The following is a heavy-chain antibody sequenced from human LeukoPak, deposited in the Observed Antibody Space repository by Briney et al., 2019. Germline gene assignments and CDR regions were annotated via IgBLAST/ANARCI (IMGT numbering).Heavy chain of an antibody. CDR1: GFTFSSYS. Sequence: GGFLRLSCAASGFTFSSYSMNWVRQAPGKGLEWVSSLSSSSSYIYYADSVKGRFTISRDNAKNSLYLQMNSLRAEDTAVYYCARDKVVMATIRDFYYGMDVWGQGTTVTVSS. V-gene: IGHV3-21*01. J-gene: IGHJ6*02. D-gene: IGHD5-24*01. CDR2: LSSSSSYI. CDR3: ARDKVVMATIRDFYYGMDV.